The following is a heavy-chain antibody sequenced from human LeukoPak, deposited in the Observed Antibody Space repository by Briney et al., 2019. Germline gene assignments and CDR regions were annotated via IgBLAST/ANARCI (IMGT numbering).Heavy chain of an antibody. CDR2: IFPIFGTA. V-gene: IGHV1-69*05. CDR3: AKDRGERDSSWSLPAHGFDI. CDR1: GGTFNSYA. Sequence: SVKVSCKASGGTFNSYAINWVRQAPGQGLEWMGRIFPIFGTANYAQKFQGRVTVTTDESTNTAYMELSSLRPEDTAMYYCAKDRGERDSSWSLPAHGFDIWGQGTMVTVSS. D-gene: IGHD6-13*01. J-gene: IGHJ3*02.